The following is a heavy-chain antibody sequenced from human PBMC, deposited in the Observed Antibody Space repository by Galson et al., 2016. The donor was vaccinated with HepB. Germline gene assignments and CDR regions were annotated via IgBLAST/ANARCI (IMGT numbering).Heavy chain of an antibody. CDR1: GYTFTYCY. D-gene: IGHD5-12*01. V-gene: IGHV1-46*01. CDR3: ARGADSGYDLGDY. J-gene: IGHJ4*02. Sequence: SVKVSCKASGYTFTYCYMHWVRQAPGQGLEWMGIINPSGGTTTYAPKFQGSVTMTRDTSTSTVYMELSSLRAADTAVYYCARGADSGYDLGDYWGQGTLVTVSS. CDR2: INPSGGTT.